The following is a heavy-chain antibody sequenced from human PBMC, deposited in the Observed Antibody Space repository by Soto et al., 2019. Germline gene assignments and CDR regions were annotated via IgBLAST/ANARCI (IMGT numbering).Heavy chain of an antibody. CDR1: GYCISSSNW. CDR3: ARREIQGPIDY. J-gene: IGHJ4*02. CDR2: IYYSGTT. D-gene: IGHD1-26*01. Sequence: QVQLQESGPGLVKPSETLSLTCAVSGYCISSSNWWGWIRQPPGKGLEWIGYIYYSGTTYYNPSLKGRVNMSVDTSKNQFSLKLTSVTAVDTAVYYCARREIQGPIDYWGQGTLVTVSS. V-gene: IGHV4-28*01.